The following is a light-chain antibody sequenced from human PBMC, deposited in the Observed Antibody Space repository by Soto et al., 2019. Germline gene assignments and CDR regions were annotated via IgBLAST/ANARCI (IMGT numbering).Light chain of an antibody. J-gene: IGKJ4*01. CDR1: QNIGSY. CDR2: GAS. V-gene: IGKV1-39*01. CDR3: QESYNTSLT. Sequence: DIQMTQSPSSLSASVGDRVTITCRASQNIGSYLSWYQQRSGEAPKRLIYGASKLQSGVSSRFSGSGSGTALTLTISSLQPEDFATYFCQESYNTSLTFGGGTVVEI.